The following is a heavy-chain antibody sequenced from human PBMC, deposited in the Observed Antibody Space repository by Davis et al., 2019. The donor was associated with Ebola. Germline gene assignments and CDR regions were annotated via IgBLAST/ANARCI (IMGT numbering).Heavy chain of an antibody. V-gene: IGHV3-9*01. Sequence: GGSLRLSCAASGFTFDDYAMHWVRQAPGKGLEWVSGITWNSDSIGYSDSVKGRFTISRDNSKNTLYLQMNSLRAEDTAVYYCASRTVLAHWGQGTLVTVSS. CDR3: ASRTVLAH. J-gene: IGHJ4*02. CDR2: ITWNSDSI. CDR1: GFTFDDYA. D-gene: IGHD4-17*01.